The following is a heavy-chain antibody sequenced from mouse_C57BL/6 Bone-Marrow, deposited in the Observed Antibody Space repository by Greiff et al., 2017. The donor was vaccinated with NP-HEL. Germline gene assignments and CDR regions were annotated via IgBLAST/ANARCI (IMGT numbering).Heavy chain of an antibody. Sequence: EVQLQESGPVLVKPGASVKMSCKASGYTFTDYYMNWVKQSHGKSLEWIGVINPYNGGTSYNQKFKGKATLTVDKSSSTAYMELNSLTSEDSAVYYCARVIYPYYYAMDYWGQGTSVTVSS. CDR1: GYTFTDYY. CDR2: INPYNGGT. D-gene: IGHD2-1*01. CDR3: ARVIYPYYYAMDY. V-gene: IGHV1-19*01. J-gene: IGHJ4*01.